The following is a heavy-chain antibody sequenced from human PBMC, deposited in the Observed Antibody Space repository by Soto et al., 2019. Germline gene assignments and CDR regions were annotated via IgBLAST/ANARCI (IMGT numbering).Heavy chain of an antibody. CDR2: IDWDDDK. CDR1: GFSLSTSGMC. CDR3: ARTSDTAMVGYYYGMDV. D-gene: IGHD5-18*01. J-gene: IGHJ6*02. V-gene: IGHV2-70*01. Sequence: SGPTLVNPTQTLTLTCTFSGFSLSTSGMCVSWIRQPPGKALEWLALIDWDDDKYYSTSLKTRLTISKDTSKNQVVLTMTNMDPVDIATYYCARTSDTAMVGYYYGMDVWGQGNTVTVSS.